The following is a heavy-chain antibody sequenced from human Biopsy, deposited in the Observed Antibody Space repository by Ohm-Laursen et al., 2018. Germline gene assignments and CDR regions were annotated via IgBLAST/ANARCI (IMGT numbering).Heavy chain of an antibody. CDR2: INHSGST. J-gene: IGHJ4*02. CDR1: GGSFSGYY. D-gene: IGHD6-19*01. V-gene: IGHV4-34*01. CDR3: ARGRLRAVARFDY. Sequence: TLSLTWAVYGGSFSGYYWSWIRQPPGKGLEWIGEINHSGSTNYNPSLKSRVTISVDTSKNQFSLKLSSVTAADTAVYYCARGRLRAVARFDYWGQGTLATVSS.